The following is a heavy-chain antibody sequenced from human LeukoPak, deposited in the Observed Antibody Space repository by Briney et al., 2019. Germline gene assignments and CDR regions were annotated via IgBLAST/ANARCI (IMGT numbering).Heavy chain of an antibody. CDR2: INPNSGGT. CDR1: GLPFNTHA. Sequence: GASVKVSCRASGLPFNTHAVAWVRQAPGQGLEWMGWINPNSGGTNYAQKFQGRVTMTRDTSISTAYMELSRLRSDDTAVYYCARDLGSGWYRDNWFDPWGQGTLVTVSS. D-gene: IGHD6-19*01. J-gene: IGHJ5*02. CDR3: ARDLGSGWYRDNWFDP. V-gene: IGHV1-2*02.